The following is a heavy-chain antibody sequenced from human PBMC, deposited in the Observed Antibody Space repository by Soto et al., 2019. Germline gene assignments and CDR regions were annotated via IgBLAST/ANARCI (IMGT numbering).Heavy chain of an antibody. Sequence: SETLSLTCTVSGDSISSGGYYWSWIRQHPGKGLEWIGYIYDNGGAYYSPSLKGRVVISLDRSEYQFSLRLSSVTAADTAVYYCARVKGGTTRRAFDSWGQGTLVTVSS. CDR3: ARVKGGTTRRAFDS. D-gene: IGHD1-7*01. CDR2: IYDNGGA. V-gene: IGHV4-31*03. CDR1: GDSISSGGYY. J-gene: IGHJ4*02.